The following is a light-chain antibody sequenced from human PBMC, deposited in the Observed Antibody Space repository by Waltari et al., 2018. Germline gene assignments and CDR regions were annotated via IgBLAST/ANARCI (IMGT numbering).Light chain of an antibody. CDR1: NIGSKN. CDR3: QVWDSSTGNV. J-gene: IGLJ1*01. CDR2: RDS. V-gene: IGLV3-9*01. Sequence: SYELTQPLSVSVALGQTARITCGGNNIGSKNVHWYQQKPGQAPGVVIYRDSNRPSGIPERFSGSNSGNTATLTISRAQAGDEADYYCQVWDSSTGNVFGTGTKVTVL.